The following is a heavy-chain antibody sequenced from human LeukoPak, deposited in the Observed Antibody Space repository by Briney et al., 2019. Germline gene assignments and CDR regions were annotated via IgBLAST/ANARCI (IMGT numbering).Heavy chain of an antibody. V-gene: IGHV5-51*01. CDR1: GVSFTNYW. J-gene: IGHJ3*01. D-gene: IGHD3-22*01. Sequence: GESLKSSCHGSGVSFTNYWSTWGGQMPREGREWMGIIYPGNPGTRYSPSSQGQVSTSAEKSTATAYLQWGSLEAWDTALYYCAGMSGYYRVAFDLWGQGTMVTVSS. CDR2: IYPGNPGT. CDR3: AGMSGYYRVAFDL.